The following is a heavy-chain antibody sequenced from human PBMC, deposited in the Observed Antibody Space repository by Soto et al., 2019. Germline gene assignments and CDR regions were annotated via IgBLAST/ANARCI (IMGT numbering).Heavy chain of an antibody. V-gene: IGHV1-18*01. D-gene: IGHD3-3*01. Sequence: GASVKVSCKASGYTFTSYGISWVRQAPGQGLEWMGWISAYNGNTNYAQKLQGRVTMTTDTSTSTAYMELRSLRSDDTAVYYCARDEGDFWSGYYNYYGMDVWGQGTTVTVSS. CDR1: GYTFTSYG. CDR3: ARDEGDFWSGYYNYYGMDV. CDR2: ISAYNGNT. J-gene: IGHJ6*02.